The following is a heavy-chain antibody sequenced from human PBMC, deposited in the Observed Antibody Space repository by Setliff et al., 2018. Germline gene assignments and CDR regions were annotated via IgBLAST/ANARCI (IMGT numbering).Heavy chain of an antibody. J-gene: IGHJ4*02. CDR2: IYYRGST. CDR3: ARGGRISYRPSSSWYILDY. D-gene: IGHD6-13*01. V-gene: IGHV4-4*02. Sequence: SETLSLTCAVSGGSISSSNWWSWVRQPPGKGLEWIASIYYRGSTSYNSSLKSRVSISVDTSKNQFSLKLSSVTAADTAVYYCARGGRISYRPSSSWYILDYWGQGTLVTVSS. CDR1: GGSISSSNW.